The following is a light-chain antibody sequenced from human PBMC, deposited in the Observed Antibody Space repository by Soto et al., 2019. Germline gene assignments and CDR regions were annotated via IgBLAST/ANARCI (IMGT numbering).Light chain of an antibody. CDR1: SSDIGGYDY. CDR2: DVS. Sequence: QSVLTQPASVSGFPGQSTTISCTGTSSDIGGYDYVSWYQQHPGKAPKLIIYDVSGRPSGVSNRFSGSKSANTASLTISGLQAEDEADYHCSSYTSTSAPYVFGTGTKVTVL. CDR3: SSYTSTSAPYV. J-gene: IGLJ1*01. V-gene: IGLV2-14*03.